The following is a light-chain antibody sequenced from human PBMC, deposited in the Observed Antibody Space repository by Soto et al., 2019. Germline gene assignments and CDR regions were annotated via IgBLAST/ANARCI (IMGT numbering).Light chain of an antibody. Sequence: DIQMTQSPSSLSASVGDRVTITCRASQSISSYLNWYQQKPGKAPKLLIYAASSLQSGVPSRFSGRGSGTEFTLTISSLQPEDFATYDCQQSYSTPFTFGPGTKVDIK. V-gene: IGKV1-39*01. CDR3: QQSYSTPFT. J-gene: IGKJ3*01. CDR1: QSISSY. CDR2: AAS.